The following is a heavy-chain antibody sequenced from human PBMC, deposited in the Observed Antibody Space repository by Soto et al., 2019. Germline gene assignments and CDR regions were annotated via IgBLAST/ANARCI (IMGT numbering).Heavy chain of an antibody. CDR1: GGTFSSYA. D-gene: IGHD2-2*01. CDR2: IIPIFGTA. V-gene: IGHV1-69*13. Sequence: SVKVSCKASGGTFSSYAISWVRQAPGQGLEWMGGIIPIFGTANYAQKFQGRVTITADESTSTAYMELSSLRSEDKAVYYCASKDIVVVPAAILDYGMDVWGQGTTVTVSS. CDR3: ASKDIVVVPAAILDYGMDV. J-gene: IGHJ6*02.